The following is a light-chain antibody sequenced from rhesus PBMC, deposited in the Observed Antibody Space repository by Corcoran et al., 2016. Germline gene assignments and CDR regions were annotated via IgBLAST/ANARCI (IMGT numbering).Light chain of an antibody. CDR2: KAY. J-gene: IGKJ1*01. V-gene: IGKV1-22*01. CDR3: QQYSNGPRT. Sequence: DIQMTQSPSSLSSSVGDTVPITGRAIPSFSVGLAWYQQKPGKAPKILIYKAYTLQSGVPSRFSGSGSGTDFTLTISSLQSEDFATYYCQQYSNGPRTFGRGTKVEIK. CDR1: PSFSVG.